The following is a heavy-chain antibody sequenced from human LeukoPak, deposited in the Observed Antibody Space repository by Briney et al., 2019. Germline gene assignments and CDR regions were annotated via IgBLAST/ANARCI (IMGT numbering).Heavy chain of an antibody. CDR2: INPNSGGT. Sequence: ASVKVSCKASGYTFTGYYMHWVRQAPGQGLEWMGWINPNSGGTNYAQKFQGRVTMTRDTSISTAYMELSRLRSDDTAVYYCARETVGGFAFDIWGQGTMVTVSS. CDR1: GYTFTGYY. V-gene: IGHV1-2*02. D-gene: IGHD1-26*01. CDR3: ARETVGGFAFDI. J-gene: IGHJ3*02.